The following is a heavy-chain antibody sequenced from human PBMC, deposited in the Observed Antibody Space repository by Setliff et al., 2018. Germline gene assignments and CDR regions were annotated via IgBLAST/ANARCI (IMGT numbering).Heavy chain of an antibody. J-gene: IGHJ4*02. CDR3: SKLVRYCTTTACQGASGAEF. CDR2: ISAYTGNT. Sequence: ASVKVSCKASGYTFSNYGITWVRQAPGQGLEWMGWISAYTGNTKFAQKFQGRVTMTTDTSTSTAYLELGSLTSDDTAVYYCSKLVRYCTTTACQGASGAEFWGQGTLVTVSS. V-gene: IGHV1-18*01. D-gene: IGHD2-8*01. CDR1: GYTFSNYG.